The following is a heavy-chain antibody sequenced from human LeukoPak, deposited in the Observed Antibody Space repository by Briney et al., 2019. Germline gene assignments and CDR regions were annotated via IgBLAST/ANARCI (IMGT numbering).Heavy chain of an antibody. Sequence: ASVKVSCKASGYTFTSYYMHWVRQAPGQGLEWMGIINPSGGSTSYAQKFQGRVTITADKSTSTAYMELSSLRSEDTAVYYCARVCSSTSCYAGVYYFDYWGQGTLVTVSS. V-gene: IGHV1-46*01. CDR1: GYTFTSYY. CDR3: ARVCSSTSCYAGVYYFDY. D-gene: IGHD2-2*01. CDR2: INPSGGST. J-gene: IGHJ4*02.